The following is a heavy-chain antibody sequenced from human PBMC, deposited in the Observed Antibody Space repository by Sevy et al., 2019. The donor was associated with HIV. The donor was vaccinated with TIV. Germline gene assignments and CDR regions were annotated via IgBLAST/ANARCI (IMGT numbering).Heavy chain of an antibody. CDR2: MNTDGSST. V-gene: IGHV3-74*01. CDR1: GFDFSSHW. CDR3: ATPRFDF. Sequence: GGSLSLCCEASGFDFSSHWMQWVRQAPGKGLVWVSRMNTDGSSTNYADSVKGRFTISRDNAKNTLYLEMNNLRDEDTALDYCATPRFDFWGPGTLVTVSS. J-gene: IGHJ4*02.